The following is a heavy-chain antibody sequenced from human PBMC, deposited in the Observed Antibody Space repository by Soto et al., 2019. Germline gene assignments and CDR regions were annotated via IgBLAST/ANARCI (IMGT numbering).Heavy chain of an antibody. V-gene: IGHV4-39*01. Sequence: PPEKLRVTYTVSGGSISSSSYYWGWIRQPPGKGLEWTGSIYYSGSTYYNPFLKSRVTISVETSKNQFSLKLSSVTAADTAVYYCARQVSGYSSSPKGGMDVWGQGKTVT. CDR2: IYYSGST. CDR3: ARQVSGYSSSPKGGMDV. D-gene: IGHD6-6*01. J-gene: IGHJ6*02. CDR1: GGSISSSSYY.